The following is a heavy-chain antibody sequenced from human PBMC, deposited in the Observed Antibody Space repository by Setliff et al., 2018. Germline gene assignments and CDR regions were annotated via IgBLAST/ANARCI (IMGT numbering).Heavy chain of an antibody. D-gene: IGHD3-3*01. CDR1: GASVSNVNYY. CDR3: ARIGHFDFWRGFGVGAFDL. V-gene: IGHV4-39*01. J-gene: IGHJ3*01. CDR2: IYYSGKT. Sequence: SEILSLTCSVSGASVSNVNYYWGWIRQPPGKGLEWVASIYYSGKTYSNPSFKSRVTMSLDKSKNQFSLKLASVTAADTALYYCARIGHFDFWRGFGVGAFDLWGHGSVVTVSS.